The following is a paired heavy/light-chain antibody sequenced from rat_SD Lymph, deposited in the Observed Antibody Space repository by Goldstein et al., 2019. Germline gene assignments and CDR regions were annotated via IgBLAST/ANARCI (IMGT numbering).Light chain of an antibody. J-gene: IGKJ2-3*01. Sequence: DVVMTQTPVSLSLAIGQPASISCKSSQSLLGTSGKTFLNWILQRPGQSPKRLIYQVSKLYSEVPDRFSGSGSETEFTLKISRVEAEDLGVYYCWQGTHFPYTFGAGTKLELK. CDR1: QSLLGTSGKTF. V-gene: IGKV1S1*01. CDR2: QVS. CDR3: WQGTHFPYT.
Heavy chain of an antibody. CDR1: GFTFSNYG. J-gene: IGHJ2*01. CDR3: TREYRYNFDY. V-gene: IGHV5-29*01. CDR2: ISYDGSST. Sequence: EVQLVESGGGLVQPGRSMKLSCAASGFTFSNYGMAWVRQAPTKGLEWVATISYDGSSTYYRDSVKGRFTISRDNAKSTLYLQMNSLRSEDTATYYCTREYRYNFDYWGQGVMVTVSS. D-gene: IGHD1-5*01.